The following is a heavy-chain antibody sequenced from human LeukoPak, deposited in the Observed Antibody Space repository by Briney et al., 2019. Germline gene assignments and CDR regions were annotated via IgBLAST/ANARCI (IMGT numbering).Heavy chain of an antibody. CDR2: MRDDGSDK. V-gene: IGHV3-30*02. Sequence: PGGSLRLSCAASGFSFSDNYMSWIRQAPGKGLEWVAVMRDDGSDKSHADSVKGRFTISRDNSKNTLYLQMNSLRAEDTAVYYCAKERRGYPSYYYYGMDVWGQGTTVTVSS. CDR1: GFSFSDNY. J-gene: IGHJ6*02. CDR3: AKERRGYPSYYYYGMDV. D-gene: IGHD5-18*01.